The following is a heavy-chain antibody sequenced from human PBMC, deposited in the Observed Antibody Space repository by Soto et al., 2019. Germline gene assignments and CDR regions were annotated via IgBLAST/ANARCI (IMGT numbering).Heavy chain of an antibody. CDR1: GGSISSSSYY. CDR2: IYYSGST. Sequence: QLQLQESGPGLVKPSETLSLTCTVSGGSISSSSYYWGWIRQPPGKGLEWIGSIYYSGSTYYNPSLRRSDTISVDTYKYHFSRKVSSVTGADTAVYYCATTGTRGRAGWFDPWGQGTLVTVSS. D-gene: IGHD3-10*01. CDR3: ATTGTRGRAGWFDP. J-gene: IGHJ5*02. V-gene: IGHV4-39*02.